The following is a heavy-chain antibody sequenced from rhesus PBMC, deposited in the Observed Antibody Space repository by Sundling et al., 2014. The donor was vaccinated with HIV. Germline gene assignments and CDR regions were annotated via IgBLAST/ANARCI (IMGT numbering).Heavy chain of an antibody. D-gene: IGHD6-19*01. V-gene: IGHV1-200*01. CDR1: GYTFTSFS. J-gene: IGHJ4*01. CDR3: ARGHRTDP. Sequence: QVQLVQSGAEVKKPGASVKLSCKASGYTFTSFSINWVRQAPGQGLEWMGWINPETGYTGYAQRFQARVTMTRDTSTNTAYMELSSLRSEDTAVYYCARGHRTDPWGQGVLVTVSS. CDR2: INPETGYT.